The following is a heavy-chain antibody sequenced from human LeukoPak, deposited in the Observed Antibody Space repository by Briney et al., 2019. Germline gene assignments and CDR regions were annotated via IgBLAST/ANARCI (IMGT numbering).Heavy chain of an antibody. CDR2: IYYSGST. CDR1: GGSISSYY. V-gene: IGHV4-59*01. Sequence: SETLSLTCTVSGGSISSYYWSWIRQPPGKGLEWIGYIYYSGSTNYNPSLKSLVTISVDTSKNQFSLKLSSVTAADTAVYYCARVDSSGWDYMDVWGKGTTVTVSS. CDR3: ARVDSSGWDYMDV. D-gene: IGHD6-19*01. J-gene: IGHJ6*03.